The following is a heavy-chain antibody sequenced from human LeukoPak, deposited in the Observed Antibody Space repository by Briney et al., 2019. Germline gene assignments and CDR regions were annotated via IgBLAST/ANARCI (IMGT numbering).Heavy chain of an antibody. CDR3: ARDLYSLTYKYDTRGFEGIDY. Sequence: ASVKVSCKASGYIFTDYYIHWVRQAPGQGLEWMGWINPSTGSTSYGQKFEGRVAVTWDTSITTGYMELSSLRSDDTAVYYCARDLYSLTYKYDTRGFEGIDYWGQGTLVTVSS. J-gene: IGHJ4*02. D-gene: IGHD3-22*01. CDR2: INPSTGST. CDR1: GYIFTDYY. V-gene: IGHV1-2*02.